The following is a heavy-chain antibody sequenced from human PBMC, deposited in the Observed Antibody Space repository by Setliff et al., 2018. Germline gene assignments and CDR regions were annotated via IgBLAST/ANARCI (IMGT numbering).Heavy chain of an antibody. CDR2: IYHSGST. V-gene: IGHV4-38-2*01. CDR1: GYSISSGYY. J-gene: IGHJ4*02. CDR3: ARGVAAAGPFDY. Sequence: SETLSLTCAVSGYSISSGYYWGWIRQPPGKGLEWIGSIYHSGSTYYNPSLKSRVTISVDTSKNQFSLKLSSVTAADAAVYYCARGVAAAGPFDYWGQGTLVTVSS. D-gene: IGHD6-13*01.